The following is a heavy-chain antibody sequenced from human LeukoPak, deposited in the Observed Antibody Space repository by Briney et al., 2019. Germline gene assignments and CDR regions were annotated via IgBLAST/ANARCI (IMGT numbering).Heavy chain of an antibody. CDR3: ARGSPEYGVALDY. Sequence: SETLSLTCAVYGGSFSGYYWSWIRQPPGKGLEWIGEINHSGSTNYNPSLKSRVTISVDPSKNQFSLKLSSVTAADTAVYYCARGSPEYGVALDYWGQGTLVTVSS. D-gene: IGHD1-14*01. J-gene: IGHJ4*02. CDR1: GGSFSGYY. V-gene: IGHV4-34*01. CDR2: INHSGST.